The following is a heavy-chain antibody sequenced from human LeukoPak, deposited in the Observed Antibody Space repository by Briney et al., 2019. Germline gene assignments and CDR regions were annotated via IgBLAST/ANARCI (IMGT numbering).Heavy chain of an antibody. V-gene: IGHV3-21*04. Sequence: PGGSLRLSCAASGFTFSSYSMNWVRQAPGKGLEWVSVISSSSSSYIYYADSVKGRFTLSRDNAKNSLYLQMNSLRAEDTALYYCAKIGWDDAFDIWGQGTMVTVSS. CDR1: GFTFSSYS. J-gene: IGHJ3*02. D-gene: IGHD6-19*01. CDR2: ISSSSSSYI. CDR3: AKIGWDDAFDI.